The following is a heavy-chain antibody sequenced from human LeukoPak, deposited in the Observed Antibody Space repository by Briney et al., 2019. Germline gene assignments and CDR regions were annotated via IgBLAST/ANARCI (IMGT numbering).Heavy chain of an antibody. V-gene: IGHV3-23*01. D-gene: IGHD5-24*01. CDR2: ISGFAGSI. CDR3: AKEGGLQSLPYTWFDP. CDR1: GFTFSSFA. Sequence: GGSLRLSCAASGFTFSSFAMSWVRQAPEKGLEWVSSISGFAGSIYYADSVKGRFTISRDNSKNTLYPLMTSLRAEDTALYYCAKEGGLQSLPYTWFDPWGQGTLVTVST. J-gene: IGHJ5*02.